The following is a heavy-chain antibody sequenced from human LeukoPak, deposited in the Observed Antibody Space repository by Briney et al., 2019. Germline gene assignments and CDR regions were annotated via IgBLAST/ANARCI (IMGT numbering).Heavy chain of an antibody. CDR3: ARLSMALSPFLEALDI. CDR1: GYSFTSYW. J-gene: IGHJ3*02. Sequence: GESLKISCKGSGYSFTSYWIGWVRQMPGKGLEWMGIIYPGDSDTRYSPSFQGQVTISADKSIATAYLQWSSLKASDSGIYYCARLSMALSPFLEALDIWGQGTMVTVSS. CDR2: IYPGDSDT. D-gene: IGHD4/OR15-4a*01. V-gene: IGHV5-51*01.